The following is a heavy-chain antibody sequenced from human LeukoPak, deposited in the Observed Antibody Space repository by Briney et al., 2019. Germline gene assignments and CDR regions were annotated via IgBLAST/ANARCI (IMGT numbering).Heavy chain of an antibody. Sequence: ASVKVSCKASGGTFSSYAISWVRQAPGQGLEWMGGIIPIFGTANYAQKFQGRVTITADESTSTAYMELSSLRSEDTAVYYCARTHVGLRGYSYGHNWFDPWGQGTLVTVSS. CDR3: ARTHVGLRGYSYGHNWFDP. J-gene: IGHJ5*02. D-gene: IGHD5-18*01. CDR2: IIPIFGTA. CDR1: GGTFSSYA. V-gene: IGHV1-69*13.